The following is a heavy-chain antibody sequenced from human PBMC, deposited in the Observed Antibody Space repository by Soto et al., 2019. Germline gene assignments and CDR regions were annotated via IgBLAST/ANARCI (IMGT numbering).Heavy chain of an antibody. CDR1: GGTFSSYA. J-gene: IGHJ3*02. V-gene: IGHV1-69*12. CDR3: ARGEEGYYGSGSYYNLAFDI. CDR2: IIPIFGTA. Sequence: QVQLVQSGAEVKKPGSSVKVSCKASGGTFSSYAISWVRQAPGQGLEWMGGIIPIFGTANYAQKFQGRVTITADESKSTAYMELSSLRSEDTAVYYCARGEEGYYGSGSYYNLAFDIWGQGTMVTVSS. D-gene: IGHD3-10*01.